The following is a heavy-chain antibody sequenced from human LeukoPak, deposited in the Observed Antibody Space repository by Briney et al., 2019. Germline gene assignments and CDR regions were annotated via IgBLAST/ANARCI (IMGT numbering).Heavy chain of an antibody. Sequence: GGTLRLSCAASGFTFSSFAMSWVRQAPGKGLEWVSVINTRGGSTYYADSVKGRFTISRDNSKNTLLLQMNSLRAEDTAVYYCAKVQDCTNGVCYTGGGFDYWGQGTLVTVSS. V-gene: IGHV3-23*01. CDR3: AKVQDCTNGVCYTGGGFDY. D-gene: IGHD2-8*01. CDR1: GFTFSSFA. J-gene: IGHJ4*02. CDR2: INTRGGST.